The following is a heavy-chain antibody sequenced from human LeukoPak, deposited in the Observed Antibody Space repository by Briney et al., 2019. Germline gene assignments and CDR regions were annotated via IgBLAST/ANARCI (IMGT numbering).Heavy chain of an antibody. CDR2: IYTSGST. CDR1: GGSISSYY. V-gene: IGHV4-4*07. D-gene: IGHD2-15*01. Sequence: SETLSLTCTVSGGSISSYYWSWIRQPAGKGLEWIGRIYTSGSTNYNPSLKSRVTMSVDTSKNPFSLKLSSVTAADTAVYYCASNTYCSGGSCNRIWGQGTLVTVSS. J-gene: IGHJ4*02. CDR3: ASNTYCSGGSCNRI.